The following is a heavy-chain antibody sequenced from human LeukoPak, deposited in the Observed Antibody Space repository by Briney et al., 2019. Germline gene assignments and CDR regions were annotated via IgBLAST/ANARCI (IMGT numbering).Heavy chain of an antibody. CDR2: INHSGST. D-gene: IGHD1-1*01. Sequence: SETLSLTCAVYGGSFSGYYWSWIRQPPGKGLEWIGEINHSGSTNYNPSLKSRVTISVDTSKNQFSLKLSSVTAADTAVYYCARGDDPLDYWGQGTLVTVSS. CDR3: ARGDDPLDY. CDR1: GGSFSGYY. V-gene: IGHV4-34*01. J-gene: IGHJ4*02.